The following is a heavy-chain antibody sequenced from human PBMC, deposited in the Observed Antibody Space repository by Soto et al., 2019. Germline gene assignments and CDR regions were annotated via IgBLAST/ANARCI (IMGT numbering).Heavy chain of an antibody. J-gene: IGHJ4*02. CDR1: GFTVSSNY. V-gene: IGHV3-53*01. Sequence: VQLVESGGGVVQPGGSLRLSCAASGFTVSSNYMSWVRQAPGKGLEWVSVIYSGGSTYYADSVKGRFTISRDNSKNTLYLQMNSLRAEDTAVYYCARDLEVITGTPGVWGQGTLVTVSS. CDR3: ARDLEVITGTPGV. D-gene: IGHD1-20*01. CDR2: IYSGGST.